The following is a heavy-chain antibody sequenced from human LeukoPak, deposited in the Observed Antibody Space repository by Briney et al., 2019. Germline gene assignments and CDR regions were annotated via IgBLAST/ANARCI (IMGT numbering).Heavy chain of an antibody. Sequence: EASVKVSCKASGYTFTGYYMHWVRQAPGQGLEWMGWINPNSGGTNYAQKFQGRVTMTRDTSISTAYMELSRLRSDDTAVYYCARGSPISIVGAPRYYYFDYWGQGTLVTVSS. V-gene: IGHV1-2*02. CDR2: INPNSGGT. CDR3: ARGSPISIVGAPRYYYFDY. D-gene: IGHD1-26*01. CDR1: GYTFTGYY. J-gene: IGHJ4*02.